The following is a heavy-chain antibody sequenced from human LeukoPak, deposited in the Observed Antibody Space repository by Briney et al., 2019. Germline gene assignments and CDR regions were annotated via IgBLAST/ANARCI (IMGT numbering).Heavy chain of an antibody. CDR2: FDPEDDET. Sequence: GASVKVSCKVSGNTLTELSMHWVRQAPGKGREWMGGFDPEDDETIYAQNFQGRVTMTEDPSTDTAYMELSSLRSEDTAVYYCVTHTLYDILTDYSRRGAFDVWGQGTLVTVSS. V-gene: IGHV1-24*01. D-gene: IGHD3-9*01. CDR1: GNTLTELS. CDR3: VTHTLYDILTDYSRRGAFDV. J-gene: IGHJ3*01.